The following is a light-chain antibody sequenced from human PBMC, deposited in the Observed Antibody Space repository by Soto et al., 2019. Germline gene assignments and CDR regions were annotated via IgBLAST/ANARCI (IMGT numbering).Light chain of an antibody. CDR2: DAS. CDR3: QQYNCYPWT. J-gene: IGKJ1*01. CDR1: QSISSW. Sequence: DIQMTQSPSTLSASVGDRVSITCRASQSISSWLAWYQEKPGKAPKLLIYDASSLQSGVPSRFSGSESGAEFTLTISGLQPDDFATYYCQQYNCYPWTFGQGTKVEIK. V-gene: IGKV1-5*01.